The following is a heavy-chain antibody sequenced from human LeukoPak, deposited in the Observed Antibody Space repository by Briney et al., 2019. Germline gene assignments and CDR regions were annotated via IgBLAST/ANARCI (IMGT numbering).Heavy chain of an antibody. CDR2: ISYTGTT. J-gene: IGHJ4*02. Sequence: PSGTLSLTCAVSGASINNNNYYWGWIRQPSGKGLQWIGSISYTGTTYYNPSLESRVTISVDTSKSQFSLNLTSATAADTAFYYCAKHAYPGTTAPFGFWGQGTPVTVSS. D-gene: IGHD1-1*01. V-gene: IGHV4-39*01. CDR3: AKHAYPGTTAPFGF. CDR1: GASINNNNYY.